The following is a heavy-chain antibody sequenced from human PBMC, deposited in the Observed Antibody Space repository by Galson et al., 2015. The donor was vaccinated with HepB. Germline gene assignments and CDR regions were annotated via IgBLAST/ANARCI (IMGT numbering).Heavy chain of an antibody. Sequence: SLRLSCAASGFTFRNFGMHWVHQAPGKGLDWVAFIRYDGSDEYYADSVKGRFTISRDSSKNMLFLQMNSLRTDDTAVYYCGRRPDCSGGDCYRGGPDYWGQGTLVTVSS. CDR3: GRRPDCSGGDCYRGGPDY. CDR1: GFTFRNFG. V-gene: IGHV3-30*02. CDR2: IRYDGSDE. J-gene: IGHJ4*02. D-gene: IGHD2-15*01.